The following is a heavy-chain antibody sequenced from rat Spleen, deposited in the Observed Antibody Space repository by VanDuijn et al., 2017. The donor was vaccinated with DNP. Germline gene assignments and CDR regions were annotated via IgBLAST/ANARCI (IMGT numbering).Heavy chain of an antibody. CDR1: GFTFSNHG. CDR3: ARRYYGSYFDY. CDR2: ISYNGGST. J-gene: IGHJ2*01. Sequence: EVQLVESGGGLVQPGRSLKLSCAASGFTFSNHGMAWVRQAPTKGLEWVAYISYNGGSTYYGDSVKGRFTISRDNAKSTLYLQMNSLRSEDMATYYCARRYYGSYFDYWGQGVMVTVSS. V-gene: IGHV5-22*01. D-gene: IGHD1-6*01.